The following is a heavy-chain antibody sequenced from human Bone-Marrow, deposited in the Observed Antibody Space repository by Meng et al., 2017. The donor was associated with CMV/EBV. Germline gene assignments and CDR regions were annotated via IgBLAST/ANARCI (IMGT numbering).Heavy chain of an antibody. CDR1: GFTFSSYS. CDR2: ISSSSSYI. J-gene: IGHJ4*02. CDR3: ARGLVVVIARGRSAVDY. V-gene: IGHV3-21*01. Sequence: GESLKISCAASGFTFSSYSMNWVRQAPGKGLEWVSSISSSSSYIYYADSVKGRFTISRDNAKNSLYLQMNSLRAEDTAVYYCARGLVVVIARGRSAVDYWAQGTLVTVSS. D-gene: IGHD2-21*01.